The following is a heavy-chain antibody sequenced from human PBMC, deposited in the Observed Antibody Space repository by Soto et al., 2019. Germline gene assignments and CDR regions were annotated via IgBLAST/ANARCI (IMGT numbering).Heavy chain of an antibody. CDR1: GYTFTGYY. D-gene: IGHD3-16*01. CDR3: ARGNDYSWGRSYAFDI. CDR2: INPNSGGT. V-gene: IGHV1-2*04. Sequence: ASVKVSCKASGYTFTGYYMHWVRQAPGQGLEWMGWINPNSGGTNYAQKFQGWVTMTRDTSISTAYMELSRLRSDDTSVYYCARGNDYSWGRSYAFDIWGQGTMVTVS. J-gene: IGHJ3*02.